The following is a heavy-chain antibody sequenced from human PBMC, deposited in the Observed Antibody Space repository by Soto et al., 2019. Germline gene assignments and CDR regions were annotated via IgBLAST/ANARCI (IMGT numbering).Heavy chain of an antibody. J-gene: IGHJ3*02. CDR3: AQAVVETGGDGFDI. CDR1: GGSITTGGRY. Sequence: QVRLQEWGPGLVKPSQTLSLNWSVSGGSITTGGRYWSWIRQLPGKGQEWIGDLYYRGNTCYNASLKRPVTISVWAAMNPTSLKLSSVPAAATAEYYCAQAVVETGGDGFDIGGQGRLVAVAS. V-gene: IGHV4-31*04. D-gene: IGHD1-1*01. CDR2: LYYRGNT.